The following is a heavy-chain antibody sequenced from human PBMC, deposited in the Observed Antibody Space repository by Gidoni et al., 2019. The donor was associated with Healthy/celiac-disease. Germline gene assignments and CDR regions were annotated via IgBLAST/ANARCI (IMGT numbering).Heavy chain of an antibody. CDR2: SSSSGMTI. CDR3: ARVGPYLEWFFDI. CDR1: GFTFSDYY. V-gene: IGHV3-11*01. D-gene: IGHD3-3*01. J-gene: IGHJ3*02. Sequence: QVQLVESGGGLVKHGGSLSLSCAASGFTFSDYYMSWIRQAPGKGLEWVSYSSSSGMTIYYADSVKGLFTISRDNAKNSLSLQMNSLRAEDTAVYYCARVGPYLEWFFDIWGQGTMVTVSS.